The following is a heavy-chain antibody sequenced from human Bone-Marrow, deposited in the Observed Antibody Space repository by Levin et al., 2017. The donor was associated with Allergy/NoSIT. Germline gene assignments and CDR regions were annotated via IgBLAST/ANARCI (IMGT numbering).Heavy chain of an antibody. CDR2: ISWNSGSI. Sequence: SLKISCAASGFTFDDYGMHWVRQVPGKGLEWVSGISWNSGSIGYADSVRGRFTISRDNAKKSLYLQMNSLRDDDTALYYCAKTYYDFWSGYNGYMDVWGKGTTVTVSS. CDR3: AKTYYDFWSGYNGYMDV. V-gene: IGHV3-9*01. CDR1: GFTFDDYG. D-gene: IGHD3-3*01. J-gene: IGHJ6*03.